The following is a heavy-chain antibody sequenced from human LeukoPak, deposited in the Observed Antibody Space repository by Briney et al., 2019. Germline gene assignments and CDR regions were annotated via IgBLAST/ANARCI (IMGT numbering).Heavy chain of an antibody. CDR2: IIPILGIA. V-gene: IGHV1-69*04. D-gene: IGHD3-10*01. J-gene: IGHJ4*02. CDR3: ARDYYGSGSIVG. Sequence: AVKVSCKASRGTFRSYAISWVRQTPGQGLEWMGRIIPILGIANYAQKFQGRVTITADKSTSTAYMELSSLRSEDTAVYYCARDYYGSGSIVGWGQGTLVTVSS. CDR1: RGTFRSYA.